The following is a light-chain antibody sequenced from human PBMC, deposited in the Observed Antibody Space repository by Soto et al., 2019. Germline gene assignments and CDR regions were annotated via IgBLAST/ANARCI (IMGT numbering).Light chain of an antibody. Sequence: QSALTQPASVSGSAGQSSTISCTGTSSDVGGYNYVSWYQQHPGKAPKLMIYDVSNRPSGVSNRFSGSKSGNTASLTISGLQAEDEADYYCSSYTSSSTYVVFGGGTTLTVL. CDR2: DVS. V-gene: IGLV2-14*01. CDR3: SSYTSSSTYVV. CDR1: SSDVGGYNY. J-gene: IGLJ2*01.